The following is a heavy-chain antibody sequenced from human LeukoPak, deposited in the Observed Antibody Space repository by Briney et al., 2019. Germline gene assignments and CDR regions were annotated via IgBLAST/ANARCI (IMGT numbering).Heavy chain of an antibody. CDR2: IYYSGST. CDR3: ARHDTVVTWGFDY. D-gene: IGHD4-23*01. V-gene: IGHV4-39*01. Sequence: SEALSLTCTVSGGSISSSSYYWGWIRQPPGKGLEWIGSIYYSGSTYYNPSLKSRVTISVDTSKNQFSLRLSSVTAADTAVYYCARHDTVVTWGFDYWGQGTLVTVSS. J-gene: IGHJ4*02. CDR1: GGSISSSSYY.